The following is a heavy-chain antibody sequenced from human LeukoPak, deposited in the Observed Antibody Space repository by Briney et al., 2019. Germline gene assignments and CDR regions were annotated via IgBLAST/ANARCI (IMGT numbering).Heavy chain of an antibody. Sequence: SETLSLTCTVSGGSISSSSYYWGWIRQPPGKGLEWIGSIYYSGSTNYNPSLKSRVTISVDTSKNQFSLKLSSVTAADTAVYYCARRTAMASYYYGMDVWGQGTTVTVSS. CDR2: IYYSGST. CDR1: GGSISSSSYY. V-gene: IGHV4-39*07. J-gene: IGHJ6*02. CDR3: ARRTAMASYYYGMDV. D-gene: IGHD5-18*01.